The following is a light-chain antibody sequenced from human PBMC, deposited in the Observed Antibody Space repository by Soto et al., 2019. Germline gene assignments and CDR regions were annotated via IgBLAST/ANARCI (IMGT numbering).Light chain of an antibody. Sequence: QSALTQPASVSGSPGQSITISCTGTSSDVGGYNYVSWYQQHPGEAPQLMIYDVSYRPSGVSIRFSGSKSGNTASLTISGLQAEDEADYYCSSYASASTVVFGGGTKLTVL. J-gene: IGLJ2*01. CDR3: SSYASASTVV. CDR2: DVS. V-gene: IGLV2-14*03. CDR1: SSDVGGYNY.